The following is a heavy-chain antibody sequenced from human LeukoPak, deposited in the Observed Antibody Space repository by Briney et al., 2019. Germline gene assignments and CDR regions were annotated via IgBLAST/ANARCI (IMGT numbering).Heavy chain of an antibody. CDR1: GGSISSSSYY. CDR2: IYYSGST. V-gene: IGHV4-39*07. CDR3: ARGLTVDV. Sequence: SETLSITCTVSGGSISSSSYYWGWIRQPPGKGLEWIGSIYYSGSTYYNPSLKSRVTISVDTSKNQFSLKLSSVTAADTAVYYCARGLTVDVWGKGTTVTVSS. J-gene: IGHJ6*04.